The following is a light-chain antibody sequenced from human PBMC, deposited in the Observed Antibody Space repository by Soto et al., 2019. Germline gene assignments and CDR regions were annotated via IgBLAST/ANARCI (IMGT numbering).Light chain of an antibody. J-gene: IGKJ5*01. CDR3: HQLSSHPPT. V-gene: IGKV1-9*01. CDR1: QGIRSY. CDR2: AAS. Sequence: DIPLTQSPSFLSASVGDRVTITCRASQGIRSYLAWYQQKPGKAPRLLIYAASTLQSGVPSRFSGSGSGTDFTLTISSLQPEDFATYFCHQLSSHPPTFGQGTRLGIK.